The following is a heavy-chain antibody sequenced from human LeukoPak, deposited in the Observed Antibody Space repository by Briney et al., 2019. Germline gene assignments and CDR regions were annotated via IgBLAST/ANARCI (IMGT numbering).Heavy chain of an antibody. Sequence: SETLSLTCAVYGGSFSGYYWSWIRQPPGKGLEWIGEINHSGSTNYNPSLKSRVTISADTSKNQFSLKLSSVTAADTAVYYCARGRGSSGLGYWGQGTLVTVSS. J-gene: IGHJ4*02. CDR1: GGSFSGYY. CDR3: ARGRGSSGLGY. V-gene: IGHV4-34*01. D-gene: IGHD6-19*01. CDR2: INHSGST.